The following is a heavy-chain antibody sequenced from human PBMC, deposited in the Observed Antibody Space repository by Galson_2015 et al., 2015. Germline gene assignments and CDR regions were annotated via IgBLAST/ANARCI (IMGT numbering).Heavy chain of an antibody. V-gene: IGHV3-21*01. Sequence: SLRLSCAASGFTFSSYNMNWVRQAPGKGLEWVSSISSGTGYIYYADSVKGRFTISRDNAKNSLYLQMNSLRVEDTAVYYCERGGSRSYDDYWGQGTLVTVSS. CDR2: ISSGTGYI. D-gene: IGHD3-10*01. J-gene: IGHJ4*02. CDR3: ERGGSRSYDDY. CDR1: GFTFSSYN.